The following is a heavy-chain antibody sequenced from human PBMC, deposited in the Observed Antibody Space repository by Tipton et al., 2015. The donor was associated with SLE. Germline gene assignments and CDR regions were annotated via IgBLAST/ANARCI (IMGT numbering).Heavy chain of an antibody. CDR1: GGTFSSYA. Sequence: QLVQSGAEVKKPGSSVKVSCKASGGTFSSYAISWVRQAPGQGLEWMGGIIPIFGTANYAQKFQGRVTITTDESTSTAYMELSSLRSEDTAVYYCARAHPPDCSSTSCPRWDYYYYGMDVWGQGTTVTVSS. CDR2: IIPIFGTA. V-gene: IGHV1-69*05. J-gene: IGHJ6*02. CDR3: ARAHPPDCSSTSCPRWDYYYYGMDV. D-gene: IGHD2-2*01.